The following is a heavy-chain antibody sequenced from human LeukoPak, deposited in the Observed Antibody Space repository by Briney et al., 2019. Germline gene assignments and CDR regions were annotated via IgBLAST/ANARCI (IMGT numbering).Heavy chain of an antibody. CDR3: ARAPPSLIVGATLVGWFDP. CDR1: GGTFSSYA. CDR2: IIPIFGTA. Sequence: GASVKVSCKASGGTFSSYAISWVRQAPGQGLEWMGGIIPIFGTANYAQKFQGRVTITADESTSTAYMELSSLRSEDTAVYYCARAPPSLIVGATLVGWFDPWGQGTLVTVSS. J-gene: IGHJ5*02. V-gene: IGHV1-69*13. D-gene: IGHD1-26*01.